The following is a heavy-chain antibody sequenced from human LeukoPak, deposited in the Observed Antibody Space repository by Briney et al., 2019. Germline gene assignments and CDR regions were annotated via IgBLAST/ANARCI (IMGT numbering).Heavy chain of an antibody. J-gene: IGHJ4*02. Sequence: GGSPRLSCAASGFSVSSNYMNWVRQAPGKGLEWVSVIYSGGSTYYADSVKGRFTVSRDNSKNTLYLQMNSLRAEDTAVYYCARGPNTGSYLGGQGTLVTVSS. D-gene: IGHD1-26*01. CDR3: ARGPNTGSYL. V-gene: IGHV3-66*01. CDR2: IYSGGST. CDR1: GFSVSSNY.